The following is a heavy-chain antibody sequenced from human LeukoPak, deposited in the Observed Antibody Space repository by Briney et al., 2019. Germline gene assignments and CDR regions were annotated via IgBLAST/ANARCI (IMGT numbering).Heavy chain of an antibody. V-gene: IGHV1-46*01. D-gene: IGHD3-10*01. J-gene: IGHJ4*02. Sequence: ASVKVSCKASGYTFTSYYMHWVRQAPGQGLEWMGIINPSGGSTSYAQKFQGRVTMTRDMSTSKVYMELSSLRSEDTAVYYCAREVVRGDTDYWGQGTLVTVSS. CDR1: GYTFTSYY. CDR2: INPSGGST. CDR3: AREVVRGDTDY.